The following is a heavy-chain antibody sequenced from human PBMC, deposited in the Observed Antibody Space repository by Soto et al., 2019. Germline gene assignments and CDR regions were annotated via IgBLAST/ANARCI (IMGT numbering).Heavy chain of an antibody. D-gene: IGHD3-10*01. CDR3: ARDIGSYAYGEGY. CDR2: VYSSGTT. J-gene: IGHJ4*02. CDR1: GGSIISYW. Sequence: QVQLQESGPGLVKPSETLSLTCSVSGGSIISYWWSWIRQPAGKGLEWIGRVYSSGTTDYNPSLNSRATLSVETSKNQFSLKLSSVTAADTAVYYCARDIGSYAYGEGYWGQGIQVTVSS. V-gene: IGHV4-4*07.